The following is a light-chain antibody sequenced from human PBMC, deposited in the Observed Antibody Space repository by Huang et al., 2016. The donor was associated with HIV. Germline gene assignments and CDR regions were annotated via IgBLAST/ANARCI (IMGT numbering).Light chain of an antibody. CDR3: QQYDSLPRT. Sequence: DIQMTQSPSSLSASIGDRVTITCRASRHIYSYLNWYQHRPGKAPKLLIYDAATLEVGVPSRFSGSGSGRNFTLIISSLQPEDFATYYCQQYDSLPRTFGPGTKV. CDR1: RHIYSY. V-gene: IGKV1-33*01. CDR2: DAA. J-gene: IGKJ3*01.